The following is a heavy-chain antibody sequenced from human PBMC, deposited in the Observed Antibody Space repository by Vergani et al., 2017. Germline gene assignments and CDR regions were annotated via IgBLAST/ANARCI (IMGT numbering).Heavy chain of an antibody. V-gene: IGHV3-7*01. CDR2: IKEDGSEK. D-gene: IGHD3-10*02. CDR1: GFTFSNYW. J-gene: IGHJ6*02. CDR3: ARDGRLAGYYGRYYYRMDV. Sequence: EVQLVESGGGLVQPGGSLRLSCAASGFTFSNYWMSWVRQAPGKGLEWLANIKEDGSEKNYVDSVKGRFTISRDNAKNSLYLQMNSLRAEDTAMYYCARDGRLAGYYGRYYYRMDVWGQGTTVTVS.